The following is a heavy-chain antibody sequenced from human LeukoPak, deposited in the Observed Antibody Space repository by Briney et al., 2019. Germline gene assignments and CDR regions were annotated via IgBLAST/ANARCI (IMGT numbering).Heavy chain of an antibody. Sequence: SETLSLTCTVSGGSISSSSYYWGWIRQPPRKGLEWIGSIYYSGSTYYNPSLKSRVTISVDTSKNQFSLKLSSVTAADTAVYYCARRPYGVNWFDPWGQGTLVTVSS. CDR1: GGSISSSSYY. CDR3: ARRPYGVNWFDP. CDR2: IYYSGST. D-gene: IGHD3-16*01. V-gene: IGHV4-39*01. J-gene: IGHJ5*02.